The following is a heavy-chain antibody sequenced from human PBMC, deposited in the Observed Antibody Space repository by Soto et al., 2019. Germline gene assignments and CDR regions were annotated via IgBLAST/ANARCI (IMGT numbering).Heavy chain of an antibody. D-gene: IGHD3-10*01. CDR3: ARWPMVRGVPFGTPFDY. V-gene: IGHV1-3*01. CDR1: GYTFTSYA. CDR2: INAGNGNT. J-gene: IGHJ4*02. Sequence: ASVKVSCKASGYTFTSYAMHWVRQAPGQRLEWMGWINAGNGNTKYSQKFQGRVTITRDTSASTAYMELSSLRSEDTAVYYCARWPMVRGVPFGTPFDYWGQGTLVTVSS.